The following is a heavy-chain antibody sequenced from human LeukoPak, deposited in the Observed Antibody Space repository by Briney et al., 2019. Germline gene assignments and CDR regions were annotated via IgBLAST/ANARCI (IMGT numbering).Heavy chain of an antibody. D-gene: IGHD3-3*01. CDR2: ISGSGGST. Sequence: GGSLRLSCVASGFSFSSHAMSWVRQAPGKGLEWVSDISGSGGSTYYADSVKGRVTIYRHNSKNTLYLQMNSLRAEDTAVYYCAKSAAGVWSGYYYWLDPWGQGTLVTFSS. CDR1: GFSFSSHA. J-gene: IGHJ5*02. CDR3: AKSAAGVWSGYYYWLDP. V-gene: IGHV3-23*01.